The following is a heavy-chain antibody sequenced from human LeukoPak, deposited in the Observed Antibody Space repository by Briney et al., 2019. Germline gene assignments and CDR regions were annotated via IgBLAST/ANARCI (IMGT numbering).Heavy chain of an antibody. V-gene: IGHV3-30*02. CDR1: GFTFSTYG. CDR2: IGHDGTKI. CDR3: AKDHVTWGNRYFDH. Sequence: GGSLRLSCAASGFTFSTYGMHWVRQAPGKGLEWVAFIGHDGTKIYHADSVQGRFTISRDNSKNTLYLEMNSLSGEDTALYYCAKDHVTWGNRYFDHWGQGTLGTVSS. D-gene: IGHD3-16*01. J-gene: IGHJ4*02.